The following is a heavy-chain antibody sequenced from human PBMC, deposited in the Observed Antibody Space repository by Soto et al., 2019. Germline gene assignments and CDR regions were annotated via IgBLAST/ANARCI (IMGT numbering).Heavy chain of an antibody. CDR3: AKGVRDYYDSSGYYYN. J-gene: IGHJ4*02. CDR2: ISYDGSNK. Sequence: PGGSLRLSCAASGFTFSSYGMHWVRQAPGKGLEWVAVISYDGSNKYYADSVKGRFTISRDNSKNTLYLQMNSLRAEDTAVYYCAKGVRDYYDSSGYYYNWGQGTLVTVSS. V-gene: IGHV3-30*18. CDR1: GFTFSSYG. D-gene: IGHD3-22*01.